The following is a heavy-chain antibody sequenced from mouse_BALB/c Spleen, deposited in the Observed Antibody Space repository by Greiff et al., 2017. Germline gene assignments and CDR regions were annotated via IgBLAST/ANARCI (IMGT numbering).Heavy chain of an antibody. CDR1: GFSLPSYG. CDR2: IWAGGST. Sequence: VQRVESGPGLVAPSQSLSITCTVSGFSLPSYGVHWVRQPPGKGLEWLGVIWAGGSTNYNSALMSRLSISKDNSKSQVFLKMNSLQTDDTAMYYCARDSTTVEDLCAYWGQGTLVTVSA. D-gene: IGHD1-1*01. V-gene: IGHV2-9*02. CDR3: ARDSTTVEDLCAY. J-gene: IGHJ3*01.